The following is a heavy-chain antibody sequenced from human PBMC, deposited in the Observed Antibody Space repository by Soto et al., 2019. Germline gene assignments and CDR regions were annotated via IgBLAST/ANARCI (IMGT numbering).Heavy chain of an antibody. CDR1: GDSIYTVDYF. D-gene: IGHD2-15*01. CDR3: ARGRYCLTGRCFPNWFDS. V-gene: IGHV4-30-4*01. CDR2: IYKSTTT. Sequence: SETLSLTSSVSGDSIYTVDYFWAWISQPPGQALEYIGYIYKSTTTYYNPSFESRVAISLDTSKSQFSLTVTSVTAADTAVYFCARGRYCLTGRCFPNWFDSWGQGTLVTVSS. J-gene: IGHJ5*01.